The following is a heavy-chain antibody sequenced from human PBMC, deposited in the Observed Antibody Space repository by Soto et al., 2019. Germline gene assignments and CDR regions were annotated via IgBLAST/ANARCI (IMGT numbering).Heavy chain of an antibody. Sequence: GESLKISCAASGFTFSSYAMSWVRQAPGKGLEWVSAISGSGGSTYYADSVKGRFTISRDNSKNTLYLQMNSLRAEDTAVYYCAKTARSYDFWSGYYTGCDPWGQGTLVTVSS. CDR1: GFTFSSYA. J-gene: IGHJ5*02. D-gene: IGHD3-3*01. CDR3: AKTARSYDFWSGYYTGCDP. CDR2: ISGSGGST. V-gene: IGHV3-23*01.